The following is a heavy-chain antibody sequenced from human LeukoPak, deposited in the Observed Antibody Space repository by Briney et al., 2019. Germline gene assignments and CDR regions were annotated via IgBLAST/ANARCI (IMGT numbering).Heavy chain of an antibody. Sequence: GESLKISCKGSGYSFTSHWIGWVRQTLGKGLEWMGIIYPGDSDTRYSPSFQGQVTISADKSITTAYLQWSSLKASDTAMYYCARHSEKGNWFDPWGQGTLVTVSS. CDR3: ARHSEKGNWFDP. V-gene: IGHV5-51*01. CDR1: GYSFTSHW. CDR2: IYPGDSDT. J-gene: IGHJ5*02.